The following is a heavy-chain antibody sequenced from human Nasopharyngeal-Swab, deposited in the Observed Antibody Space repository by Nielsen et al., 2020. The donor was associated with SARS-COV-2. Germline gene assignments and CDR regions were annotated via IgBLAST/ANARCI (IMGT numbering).Heavy chain of an antibody. Sequence: SATLSLTCAVYGGSFSGYYWSWIRHPPGKGLEWIGEINHSGSTNYNPSLKSRVTISVDTSKNQFSLKLSSVTAADTAVYYCARGLGQYYYDSSGYYFFDYWGQGTLVTVSS. CDR1: GGSFSGYY. V-gene: IGHV4-34*01. CDR2: INHSGST. CDR3: ARGLGQYYYDSSGYYFFDY. J-gene: IGHJ4*02. D-gene: IGHD3-22*01.